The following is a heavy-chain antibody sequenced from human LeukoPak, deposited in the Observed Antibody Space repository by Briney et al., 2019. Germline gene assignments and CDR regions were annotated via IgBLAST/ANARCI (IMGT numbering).Heavy chain of an antibody. CDR2: ISGSGGST. V-gene: IGHV3-23*01. Sequence: GGSLRLSCAASGFTFSSYAMSWVRRAPGKGLEWVSAISGSGGSTYYADSVKGRFTISRDNSKNTLYLQMNSLRAEDTAVYYCAKSPGYYDHVWGSYRNNWFDPWGQGTLVTVSS. CDR1: GFTFSSYA. J-gene: IGHJ5*02. D-gene: IGHD3-16*02. CDR3: AKSPGYYDHVWGSYRNNWFDP.